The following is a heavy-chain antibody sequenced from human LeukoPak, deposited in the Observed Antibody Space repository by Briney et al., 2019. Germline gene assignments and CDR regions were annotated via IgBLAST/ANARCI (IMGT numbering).Heavy chain of an antibody. Sequence: ASVKVSCKASGYIFTSYYMHWVRQAPGQGLEWMGIINPSGGSTSYAQKFQGRVTVTRDTSTSTVYMELSSLRSEDTAVYYCARATPMEYSSSSYFDYWGQGTLVTVSS. V-gene: IGHV1-46*01. J-gene: IGHJ4*02. CDR2: INPSGGST. CDR1: GYIFTSYY. D-gene: IGHD6-6*01. CDR3: ARATPMEYSSSSYFDY.